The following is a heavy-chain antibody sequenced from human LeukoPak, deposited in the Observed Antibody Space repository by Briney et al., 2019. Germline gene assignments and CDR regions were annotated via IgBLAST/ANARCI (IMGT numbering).Heavy chain of an antibody. CDR2: ISHNGRT. V-gene: IGHV4-34*01. CDR1: GGSFSGFY. Sequence: SETLSLTCAVYGGSFSGFYWSWARQPPGKGLEWIGEISHNGRTNYSPSLKSRVTISVDTSKNQFSLNLRSVTAADTAVYYCARADGDYARHYWGQGTLVTVSS. J-gene: IGHJ4*02. D-gene: IGHD4-17*01. CDR3: ARADGDYARHY.